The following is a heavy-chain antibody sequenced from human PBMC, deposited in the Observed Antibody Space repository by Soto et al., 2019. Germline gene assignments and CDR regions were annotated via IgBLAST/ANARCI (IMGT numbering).Heavy chain of an antibody. CDR3: AKGGRNGWYDVFEI. D-gene: IGHD6-19*01. Sequence: EVQLLESGGGLVQPGGSLRLSCAASGFTFSSYVMNWVRQAPGKGLEWVSTISGSGGSTYYADSVEGRFTFSGDNSKNRLQLLINSRRADETAVYDCAKGGRNGWYDVFEIWGQGTMVTVSS. V-gene: IGHV3-23*01. CDR2: ISGSGGST. CDR1: GFTFSSYV. J-gene: IGHJ3*02.